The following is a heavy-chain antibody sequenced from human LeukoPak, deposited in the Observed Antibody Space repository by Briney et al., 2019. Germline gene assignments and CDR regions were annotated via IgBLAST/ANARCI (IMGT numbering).Heavy chain of an antibody. J-gene: IGHJ4*02. CDR1: GYTFTDYY. CDR2: INPKTGGT. D-gene: IGHD2-8*01. V-gene: IGHV1-2*06. Sequence: ASIKVSCKASGYTFTDYYMHWVRQAPGQGLQWMGLINPKTGGTNYAQKVQGRVTMTGDTSISTAYMELSRLGSDDTAVYFCARRVQTTGVFDYWGQGTLVTVSS. CDR3: ARRVQTTGVFDY.